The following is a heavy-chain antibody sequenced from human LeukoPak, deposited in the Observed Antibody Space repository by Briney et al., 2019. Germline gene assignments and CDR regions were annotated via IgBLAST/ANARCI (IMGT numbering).Heavy chain of an antibody. CDR3: ARVRGPTVRTMYFDY. Sequence: PGGSLRLSCAGSGFTFSSHGMIWVRQTPGKGLEWLSYISPGATTINSADSVKDRFITSRDNGKSSLFLQTNSLRAEDTAVYYCARVRGPTVRTMYFDYWGQGTLVTVSS. D-gene: IGHD2-8*01. J-gene: IGHJ4*02. CDR1: GFTFSSHG. V-gene: IGHV3-48*04. CDR2: ISPGATTI.